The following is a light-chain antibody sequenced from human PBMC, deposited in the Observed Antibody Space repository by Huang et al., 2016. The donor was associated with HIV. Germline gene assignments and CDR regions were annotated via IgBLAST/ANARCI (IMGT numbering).Light chain of an antibody. CDR2: DAS. CDR1: QSVGSF. J-gene: IGKJ4*01. CDR3: QQYSDWPT. V-gene: IGKV3-15*01. Sequence: EVVMTQSPATLSVSPGEGAALSCRASQSVGSFLAWYQHKPGQAPRLLLYDASARATGIPAMFSGSGSGTEFTLSISSLQSEDFAVYYCQQYSDWPTFGGGTKVEIK.